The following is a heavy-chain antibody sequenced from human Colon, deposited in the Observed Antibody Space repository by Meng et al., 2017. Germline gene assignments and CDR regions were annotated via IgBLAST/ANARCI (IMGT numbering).Heavy chain of an antibody. CDR1: GGSFRCYY. CDR2: ISRGGST. D-gene: IGHD1-7*01. Sequence: QVKAGGPGLLTPSETLSLRCAGYGGSFRCYYWSWTRQPPGKGLEWIGEISRGGSTEYNPSLKSRVTIAVDTSKNELSLKLSSVTAADTAVYYCAFVEAGTHAGAFNIWGRGTMVTVSS. V-gene: IGHV4-34*01. CDR3: AFVEAGTHAGAFNI. J-gene: IGHJ3*02.